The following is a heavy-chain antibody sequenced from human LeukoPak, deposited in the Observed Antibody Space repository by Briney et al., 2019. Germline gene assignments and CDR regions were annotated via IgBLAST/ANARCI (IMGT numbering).Heavy chain of an antibody. V-gene: IGHV3-23*01. CDR2: ISGSGGST. CDR1: GFTFSSYA. J-gene: IGHJ4*02. CDR3: ARLDIVVVPAANFDY. D-gene: IGHD2-2*03. Sequence: GGSLRLSCAASGFTFSSYAMSWVRQAPGKGLEWVSAISGSGGSTYYADSVKGRFTISRDNSKNTLYLQMNSLRAEDTAVYYCARLDIVVVPAANFDYWGQGTLVTVSS.